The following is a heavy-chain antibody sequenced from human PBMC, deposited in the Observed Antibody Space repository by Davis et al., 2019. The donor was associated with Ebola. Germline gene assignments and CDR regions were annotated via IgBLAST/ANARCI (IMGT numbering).Heavy chain of an antibody. Sequence: PGGSLRLSCPASGFDFSSYAMNWVRQAPGKGLEWVSSISRKSTYKYHANSVKGRFAISRDNAKNSLYLQMDSLRAEDTAVYYCVRDYYNNQPSDGMDVWGQGTTVTVSS. CDR3: VRDYYNNQPSDGMDV. D-gene: IGHD4-11*01. CDR1: GFDFSSYA. J-gene: IGHJ6*02. CDR2: ISRKSTYK. V-gene: IGHV3-21*06.